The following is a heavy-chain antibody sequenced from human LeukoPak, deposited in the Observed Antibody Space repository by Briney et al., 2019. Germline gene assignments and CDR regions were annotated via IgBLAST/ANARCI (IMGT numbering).Heavy chain of an antibody. CDR2: ISPYNGNT. V-gene: IGHV1-18*01. Sequence: ASVKVSCKASGYSFTSYGINWVRQAPGQGLEWMGWISPYNGNTKYAQKLQGRVTMTTDTSTSTAYMELRSLRSDDTAVYYCARDHKLSITGTPAYWGQGTLVTVSS. D-gene: IGHD1-7*01. CDR1: GYSFTSYG. J-gene: IGHJ4*02. CDR3: ARDHKLSITGTPAY.